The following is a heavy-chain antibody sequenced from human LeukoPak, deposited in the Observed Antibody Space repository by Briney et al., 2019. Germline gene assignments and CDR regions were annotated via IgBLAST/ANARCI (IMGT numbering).Heavy chain of an antibody. CDR3: ARDMEIFGVVYAFDI. V-gene: IGHV1-69*13. CDR2: IIPIFGTA. D-gene: IGHD3-3*01. Sequence: EASVKVSCKASGGTFNSYAISWVRQAPGQGLEWMGGIIPIFGTANYAQKFQGRVTITADESTSTAYMELSSLRSEDTAVYYCARDMEIFGVVYAFDIWGQGTMVTVSS. CDR1: GGTFNSYA. J-gene: IGHJ3*02.